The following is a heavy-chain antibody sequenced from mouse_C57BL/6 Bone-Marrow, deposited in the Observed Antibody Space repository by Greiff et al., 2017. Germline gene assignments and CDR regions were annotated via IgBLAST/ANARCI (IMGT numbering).Heavy chain of an antibody. J-gene: IGHJ3*01. CDR1: GYTFTSYW. D-gene: IGHD1-1*01. CDR3: ARWVYYYGSRAWFAY. CDR2: IYPGSGST. V-gene: IGHV1-55*01. Sequence: QVQLQQPGAELVKPGASVKMSCKASGYTFTSYWITWVKQRPGQGLEWIGDIYPGSGSTNYNEKFKSKATLTVDTSSSTAYMQLSSLTSEDSAVYYCARWVYYYGSRAWFAYWGQGTLVTVSA.